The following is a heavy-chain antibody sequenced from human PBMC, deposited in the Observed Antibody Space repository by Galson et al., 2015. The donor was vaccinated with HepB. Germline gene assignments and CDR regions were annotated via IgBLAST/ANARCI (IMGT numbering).Heavy chain of an antibody. V-gene: IGHV3-11*01. CDR1: GFTFSDYY. D-gene: IGHD2-21*01. CDR2: ISSSGSTI. Sequence: SLRLSCAASGFTFSDYYMSWIRQAPGKELEWVSYISSSGSTIYYADSVKGRFTISRDNAKNSLYLQMNSLRAEDTAVYYCARDSSCGGDCYKHDGLDYWGQGTLVTVSS. CDR3: ARDSSCGGDCYKHDGLDY. J-gene: IGHJ4*02.